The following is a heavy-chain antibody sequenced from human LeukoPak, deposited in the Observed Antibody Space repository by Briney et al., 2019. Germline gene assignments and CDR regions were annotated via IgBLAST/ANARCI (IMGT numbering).Heavy chain of an antibody. CDR1: GFTFSSYG. Sequence: PGRSLRLSCAASGFTFSSYGMHWVRQAPGKGLEWVAVIWYDGSNKYYADSVKGRFTISRDNSKNTLYLQMNSLRAEDTSVYYCAQDFQWELAQTFGFDHWGQGTLATVSS. V-gene: IGHV3-33*06. D-gene: IGHD1-26*01. J-gene: IGHJ4*02. CDR2: IWYDGSNK. CDR3: AQDFQWELAQTFGFDH.